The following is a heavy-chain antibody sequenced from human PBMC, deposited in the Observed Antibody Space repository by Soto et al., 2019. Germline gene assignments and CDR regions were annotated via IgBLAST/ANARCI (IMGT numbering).Heavy chain of an antibody. CDR3: AKGRGGSGSLTPRVDF. Sequence: GAALRVSCAGSGCTLNNYARTWVRQDPGKGLEWVSAISGGGDTTSYADSVKGRFTVSRDGSKNTLYLQMSSLRAEDTALYYCAKGRGGSGSLTPRVDFWGQGTLVTVSS. CDR2: ISGGGDTT. V-gene: IGHV3-23*01. D-gene: IGHD3-10*01. J-gene: IGHJ4*02. CDR1: GCTLNNYA.